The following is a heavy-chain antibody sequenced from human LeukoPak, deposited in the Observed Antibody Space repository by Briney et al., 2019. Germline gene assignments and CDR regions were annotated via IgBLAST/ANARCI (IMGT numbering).Heavy chain of an antibody. D-gene: IGHD3-10*01. CDR2: IRYDGSNK. CDR3: AKLWFGEFETTDY. J-gene: IGHJ4*02. Sequence: QPGGSLRLSCAASGFTFSSYSMNWVRQAPGKGLEWVAFIRYDGSNKYYADSVKGRFTISRDNSKNTLYLQMNSLRAEDTAVYYCAKLWFGEFETTDYWGQGTLVTVSS. CDR1: GFTFSSYS. V-gene: IGHV3-30*02.